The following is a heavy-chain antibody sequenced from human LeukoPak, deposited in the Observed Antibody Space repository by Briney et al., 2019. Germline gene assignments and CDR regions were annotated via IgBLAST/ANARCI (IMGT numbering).Heavy chain of an antibody. V-gene: IGHV3-7*01. Sequence: GGSLRLSCAASGFIFSSSWMSWVRQTPGKGLEWEAYIKQDGSETHYVDSVKGRFTISRDNAKNALSLQMNSLRDEDTAVYYCATSGNYYLKYWGQGTLVTVSS. CDR3: ATSGNYYLKY. CDR1: GFIFSSSW. J-gene: IGHJ4*02. D-gene: IGHD1-26*01. CDR2: IKQDGSET.